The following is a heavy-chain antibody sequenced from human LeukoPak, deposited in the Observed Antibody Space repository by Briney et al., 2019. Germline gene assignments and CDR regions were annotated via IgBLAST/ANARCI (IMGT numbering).Heavy chain of an antibody. J-gene: IGHJ4*02. CDR1: GGTFSSYA. CDR3: ARSPSSSPSS. D-gene: IGHD6-6*01. Sequence: ASVKVSCKASGGTFSSYAISWVRQAPGQGLEWMGRIIPIFGTANYAQKFQGRVTITADKSTSTAYMELSSLRPEDTAVYYCARSPSSSPSSWGQGTLVTVSS. CDR2: IIPIFGTA. V-gene: IGHV1-69*06.